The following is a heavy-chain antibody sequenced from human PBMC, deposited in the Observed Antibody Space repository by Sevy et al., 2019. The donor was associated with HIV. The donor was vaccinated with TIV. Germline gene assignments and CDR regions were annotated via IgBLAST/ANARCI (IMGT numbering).Heavy chain of an antibody. CDR3: ASLPTQHGGYAYYFDY. J-gene: IGHJ4*02. D-gene: IGHD5-12*01. V-gene: IGHV3-23*01. CDR1: GFSFSRYA. CDR2: ISDSGGST. Sequence: GESLKISCAASGFSFSRYAMKWVRQAPGKGLEWVSSISDSGGSTYDADSVKGRFTISRDNSKNTLYLQMNSLRAEDTPVYYCASLPTQHGGYAYYFDYWGQGTLVTVSS.